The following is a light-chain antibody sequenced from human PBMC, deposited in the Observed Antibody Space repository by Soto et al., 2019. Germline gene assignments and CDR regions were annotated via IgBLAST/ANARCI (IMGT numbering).Light chain of an antibody. V-gene: IGLV2-14*01. CDR1: SSDVGGYNY. CDR2: EVS. J-gene: IGLJ1*01. CDR3: SSYTSNSTPDV. Sequence: QSALTQHASVSGSPGRSITISCTGTSSDVGGYNYVYWYQQHPGKAPKPMIYEVSNRPSGVSNRFSGSKSGNTASLTISGLQAEDEADYYCSSYTSNSTPDVFGTGTKVTVL.